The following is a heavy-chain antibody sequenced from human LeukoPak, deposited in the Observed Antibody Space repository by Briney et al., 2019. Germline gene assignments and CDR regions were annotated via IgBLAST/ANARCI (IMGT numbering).Heavy chain of an antibody. V-gene: IGHV4-59*01. CDR2: IYYSGST. CDR1: GGSISSYY. Sequence: SETLSLTCTVSGGSISSYYWSWIRQPPGKGLEWIGYIYYSGSTNYNPSLKSRVTISVDTSKNQFSLKLSSVTAADTAVYYCARDGGEGSSWYFPAHNNWFDPWGQGTLVTVSS. D-gene: IGHD6-13*01. J-gene: IGHJ5*02. CDR3: ARDGGEGSSWYFPAHNNWFDP.